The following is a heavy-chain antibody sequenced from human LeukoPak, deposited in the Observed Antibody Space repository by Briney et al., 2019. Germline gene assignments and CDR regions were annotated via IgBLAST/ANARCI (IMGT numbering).Heavy chain of an antibody. J-gene: IGHJ3*02. Sequence: GRSLRLSCAASGFTFADYAMHCVRQAPGKGLEWVSGISWHSGSIGYADSVKGRFTNSRDNAKNSLYLQMNSLRAEDTALYYCAKALVITEGAFDIWGQGTMVTVSS. CDR2: ISWHSGSI. D-gene: IGHD3-22*01. CDR1: GFTFADYA. V-gene: IGHV3-9*01. CDR3: AKALVITEGAFDI.